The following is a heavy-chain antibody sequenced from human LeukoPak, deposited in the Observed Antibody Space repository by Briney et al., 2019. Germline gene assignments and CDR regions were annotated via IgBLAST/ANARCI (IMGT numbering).Heavy chain of an antibody. Sequence: PGGSLRLSCAASGFTFSSYSMNWVRQAPGKGLEWVSYISSSSSTIYYADSVKGRFTISRDNAKNSLYLQMNSLRAEDTAVYYCASIGFGELLGAFDIWGQGTMVTVSS. J-gene: IGHJ3*02. CDR3: ASIGFGELLGAFDI. D-gene: IGHD3-10*01. CDR1: GFTFSSYS. V-gene: IGHV3-48*01. CDR2: ISSSSSTI.